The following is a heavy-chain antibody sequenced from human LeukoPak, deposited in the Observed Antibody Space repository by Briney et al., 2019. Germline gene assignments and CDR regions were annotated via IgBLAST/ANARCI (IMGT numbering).Heavy chain of an antibody. J-gene: IGHJ4*02. D-gene: IGHD1-26*01. CDR3: ARDGEPSGPTFYYFDY. CDR2: INPSGGST. V-gene: IGHV1-46*01. Sequence: RASVKVSCKASGYIFTNYYMHWVRQAPGQGLEWMGIINPSGGSTSYAQKFQGRVTMTRDTSISTAYMELSRLRSDDTAVYYCARDGEPSGPTFYYFDYWGQGTLVTVSS. CDR1: GYIFTNYY.